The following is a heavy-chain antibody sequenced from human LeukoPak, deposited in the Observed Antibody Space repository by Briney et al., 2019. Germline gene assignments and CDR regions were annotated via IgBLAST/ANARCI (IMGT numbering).Heavy chain of an antibody. J-gene: IGHJ6*02. D-gene: IGHD6-13*01. Sequence: GGSLRLSCAASEFTFTDYYMTWIRQAPGKRLEWVLYISSSGNTIYYADSVKGRFTISRDNAKNSLYLQMNSLRAEDTAVYYCARITADGYGMDVWGQGTTVTVSS. CDR1: EFTFTDYY. CDR3: ARITADGYGMDV. V-gene: IGHV3-11*01. CDR2: ISSSGNTI.